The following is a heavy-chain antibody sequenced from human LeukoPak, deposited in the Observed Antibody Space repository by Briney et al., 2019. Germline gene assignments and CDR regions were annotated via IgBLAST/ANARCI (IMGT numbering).Heavy chain of an antibody. CDR3: AKDLSYGSGEYYGMDV. Sequence: PGGSRRFSCEAPGFTFVNYAMNWVRQVQGRALGWASGISWNSGSIGYADSVKGRFTISRDNAKNSLYLQMNSLRAEDTALYYCAKDLSYGSGEYYGMDVWGQGTTVTVSS. V-gene: IGHV3-9*01. J-gene: IGHJ6*02. D-gene: IGHD3-10*01. CDR2: ISWNSGSI. CDR1: GFTFVNYA.